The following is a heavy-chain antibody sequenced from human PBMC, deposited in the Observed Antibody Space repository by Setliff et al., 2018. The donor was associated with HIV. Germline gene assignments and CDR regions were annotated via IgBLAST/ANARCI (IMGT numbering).Heavy chain of an antibody. CDR1: GGPLSGHY. CDR2: TSHSGKT. V-gene: IGHV4-34*01. D-gene: IGHD6-13*01. J-gene: IGHJ4*02. CDR3: VTSSSWSSRLNF. Sequence: KASETLSLTCAVYGGPLSGHYWSWIRQPPGQGLEWIGETSHSGKTNYNPSLKSRVTISVDTSKNQFSLKVTSVTAADTAVYYWVTSSSWSSRLNFWGQGMLVTVSS.